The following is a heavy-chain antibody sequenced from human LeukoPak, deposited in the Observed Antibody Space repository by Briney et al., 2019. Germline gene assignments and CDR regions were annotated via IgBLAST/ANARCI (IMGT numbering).Heavy chain of an antibody. Sequence: PGGSLRLSCAASGFTFDDYGMSWVRQAPGKGLEWVSGINWNGGSTGYADSVKGRFTISRDNAKNSLYLQMNSLRAEDTALYYCARDLVAEYYYFWSGYSVDAFDIWGQGTMVTVSS. D-gene: IGHD3-3*01. V-gene: IGHV3-20*04. CDR3: ARDLVAEYYYFWSGYSVDAFDI. J-gene: IGHJ3*02. CDR1: GFTFDDYG. CDR2: INWNGGST.